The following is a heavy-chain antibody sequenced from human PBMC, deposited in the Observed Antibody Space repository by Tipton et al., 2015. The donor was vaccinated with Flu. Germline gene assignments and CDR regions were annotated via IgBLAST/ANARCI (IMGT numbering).Heavy chain of an antibody. D-gene: IGHD2-2*01. CDR2: ISGSGRT. CDR3: ARGGGPYCSSTSCYETDY. V-gene: IGHV4-59*01. Sequence: TLSLTCTVSGGSINGYYWSWIRQPPGKGLECLGLISGSGRTNHTPFLKSRVTISVDASKNEFSLRLSSVRAADTGVYYCARGGGPYCSSTSCYETDYWGQGTLVTVSS. CDR1: GGSINGYY. J-gene: IGHJ4*02.